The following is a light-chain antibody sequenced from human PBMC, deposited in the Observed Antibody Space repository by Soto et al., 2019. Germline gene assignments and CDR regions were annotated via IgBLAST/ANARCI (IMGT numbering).Light chain of an antibody. V-gene: IGKV1-39*01. Sequence: DIQMTQSPSSLSASVGDRVTITCRASQSISDYLNWYQQTPGEAPKLLISAASSSQRGVPSRFSGSGSETDFTLTISSLQPEDSATYYCQQSYSSPRTFGQGTKLELK. CDR1: QSISDY. CDR3: QQSYSSPRT. J-gene: IGKJ2*01. CDR2: AAS.